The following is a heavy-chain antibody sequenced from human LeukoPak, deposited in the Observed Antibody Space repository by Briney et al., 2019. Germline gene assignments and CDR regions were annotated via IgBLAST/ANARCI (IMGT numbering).Heavy chain of an antibody. V-gene: IGHV4-4*02. CDR3: ARHRPDYYDSSGPFDY. CDR2: IYHSGST. J-gene: IGHJ4*02. D-gene: IGHD3-22*01. Sequence: SETLSLTCAVSGGSISSSNWWSWVRQPPGKGLEWIGEIYHSGSTNYNPSLKSRVTISVDKSKNQFSLKLSSVTAADTAVYNCARHRPDYYDSSGPFDYWGQGTLVTVSS. CDR1: GGSISSSNW.